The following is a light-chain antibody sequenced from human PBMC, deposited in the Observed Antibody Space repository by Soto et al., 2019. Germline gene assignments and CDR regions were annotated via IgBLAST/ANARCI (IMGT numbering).Light chain of an antibody. J-gene: IGLJ2*01. CDR2: LNSDGSH. CDR1: SGHSTYA. CDR3: QTWGTGSHVV. V-gene: IGLV4-69*01. Sequence: QPVLTQAPSASAPLGASVKLTCTLSSGHSTYAIAWHHQQPEKGPRYLMNLNSDGSHSKGDGIPDRFSGSSSGAERYLTISGLQSEDEADYYCQTWGTGSHVVFGGGTKLTVL.